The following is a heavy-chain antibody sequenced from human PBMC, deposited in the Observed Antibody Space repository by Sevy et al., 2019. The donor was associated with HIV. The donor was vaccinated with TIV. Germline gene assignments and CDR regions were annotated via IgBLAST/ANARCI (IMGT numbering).Heavy chain of an antibody. CDR2: ISYDGSNK. V-gene: IGHV3-30-3*01. Sequence: LSLTCAASGFTFSSYAMHWVRQAPGKGLEWVAVISYDGSNKYYADSVKGRFTISRDNSKNTLYLQMNSLGAEDTAVYYCARDSPIMITFGGVKSYYYYMDVWGKGTTVTVSS. CDR1: GFTFSSYA. CDR3: ARDSPIMITFGGVKSYYYYMDV. D-gene: IGHD3-16*01. J-gene: IGHJ6*03.